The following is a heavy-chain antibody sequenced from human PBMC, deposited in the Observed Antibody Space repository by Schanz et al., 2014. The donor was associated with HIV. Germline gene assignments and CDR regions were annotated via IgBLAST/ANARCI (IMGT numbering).Heavy chain of an antibody. Sequence: EVQLVESGGGLVEPGGSLRLSCEASGFSFSSFSMNWVRQAPGKGLEWVSSIGSGGGYKYYADSVNGRFTISRDNAKNSLHLQMSRLGADDTAVYYCARDLHDYGDARTDYWGQGILVTAS. J-gene: IGHJ4*02. CDR2: IGSGGGYK. CDR1: GFSFSSFS. D-gene: IGHD4-17*01. CDR3: ARDLHDYGDARTDY. V-gene: IGHV3-21*02.